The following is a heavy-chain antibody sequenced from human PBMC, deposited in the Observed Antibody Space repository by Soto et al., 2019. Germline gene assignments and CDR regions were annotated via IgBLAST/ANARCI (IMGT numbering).Heavy chain of an antibody. CDR1: DGSISSYY. J-gene: IGHJ4*02. Sequence: SGTLSLTCTVPDGSISSYYWSWIRQPPGKGLEWIGYIYYSGSTNYNPSLKSRVTISVDTSKNQFSLKLSSVTAADTAVYYCARRYGDAVDFWGQGTLVTVSS. D-gene: IGHD4-17*01. CDR3: ARRYGDAVDF. V-gene: IGHV4-59*01. CDR2: IYYSGST.